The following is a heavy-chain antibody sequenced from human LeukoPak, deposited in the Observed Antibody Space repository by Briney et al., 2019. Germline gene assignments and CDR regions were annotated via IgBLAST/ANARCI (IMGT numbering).Heavy chain of an antibody. CDR3: TKDVSPSVTTGFDY. J-gene: IGHJ4*02. D-gene: IGHD4-17*01. V-gene: IGHV3-9*01. Sequence: PGGSLRLSCAASGFTIGGYAMHWDRQAPGKGPEWVSGISWDSGSIGYADSVKGRFTISRDNAKNSLYLQMNSLRAEDTALYYCTKDVSPSVTTGFDYWGQGTLVTVSS. CDR2: ISWDSGSI. CDR1: GFTIGGYA.